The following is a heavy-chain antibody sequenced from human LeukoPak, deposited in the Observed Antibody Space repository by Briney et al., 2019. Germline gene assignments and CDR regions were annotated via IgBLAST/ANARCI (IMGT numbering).Heavy chain of an antibody. V-gene: IGHV3-21*01. CDR1: GFTFSSYS. D-gene: IGHD2-2*01. J-gene: IGHJ6*02. CDR3: ARRGIVVVPAAIVDYGMDV. CDR2: ISSSSSYI. Sequence: PGGSLRLSCAASGFTFSSYSMNWVRQAPGKGLEWVSSISSSSSYIYYADSVKGRFTISRDNAKNSLYPQMNSLRAEDTAVYYCARRGIVVVPAAIVDYGMDVWGQGTTVTVSS.